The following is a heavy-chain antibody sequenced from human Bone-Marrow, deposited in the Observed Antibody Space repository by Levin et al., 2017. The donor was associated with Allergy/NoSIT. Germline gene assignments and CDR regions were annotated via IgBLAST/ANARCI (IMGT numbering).Heavy chain of an antibody. CDR2: ISYDGSNQ. V-gene: IGHV3-30*18. D-gene: IGHD1-20*01. J-gene: IGHJ5*02. Sequence: PGESLKISCAASGFIFSSYGMHWVRQTPGKGLEWVAVISYDGSNQFHADSVKGRFTISRDNSKNTLYLQMNSLRAEDTAVYYCAKDPGGYNWNSWFDPWGQGTLVTVSS. CDR3: AKDPGGYNWNSWFDP. CDR1: GFIFSSYG.